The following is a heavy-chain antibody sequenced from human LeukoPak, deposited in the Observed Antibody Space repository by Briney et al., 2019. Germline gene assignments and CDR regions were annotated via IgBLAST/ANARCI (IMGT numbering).Heavy chain of an antibody. CDR1: GGSISSYY. CDR2: IYYSGST. Sequence: SETLSLTCTVSGGSISSYYWSWIRQPPGKGLEWIGYIYYSGSTSYNPSLKSRVTISVDTSKNQFSLKLSSVTAADTAVYYCARWVPRYFDHWDAFDIWGQGTMVTVSS. D-gene: IGHD3-9*01. J-gene: IGHJ3*02. V-gene: IGHV4-59*01. CDR3: ARWVPRYFDHWDAFDI.